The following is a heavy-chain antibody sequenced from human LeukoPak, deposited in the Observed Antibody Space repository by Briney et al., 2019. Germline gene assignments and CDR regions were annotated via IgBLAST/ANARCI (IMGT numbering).Heavy chain of an antibody. J-gene: IGHJ5*02. Sequence: SETLSLTCTVSGGSISSYYWSWIRQPPGKGLEWIRYIYYSGSTNYNPSLKSRVTISVDTSKNQFSLKLSSVTAADTAVYYCASYYYDSSGFDPWGQGTLVTVSS. CDR1: GGSISSYY. CDR3: ASYYYDSSGFDP. CDR2: IYYSGST. V-gene: IGHV4-59*12. D-gene: IGHD3-22*01.